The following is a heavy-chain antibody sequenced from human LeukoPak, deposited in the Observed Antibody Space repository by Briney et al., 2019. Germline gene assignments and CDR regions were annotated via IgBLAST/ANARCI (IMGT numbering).Heavy chain of an antibody. Sequence: SETLSLTCTVSGGSISSYYWSWIRQPPGKGLEWIGYIYYSGSTNYNPSLKSRVTISVDTSKNQFSLKLSSVTAADTAVYYCASTSSNMFNYYYYGMDVWGQGTTVTVSS. CDR3: ASTSSNMFNYYYYGMDV. D-gene: IGHD2-2*01. V-gene: IGHV4-59*01. CDR2: IYYSGST. J-gene: IGHJ6*02. CDR1: GGSISSYY.